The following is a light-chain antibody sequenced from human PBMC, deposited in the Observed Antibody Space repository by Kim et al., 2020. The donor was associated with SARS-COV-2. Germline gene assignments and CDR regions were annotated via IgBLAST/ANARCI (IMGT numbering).Light chain of an antibody. CDR2: GKS. CDR1: SLGNYY. V-gene: IGLV3-19*01. J-gene: IGLJ2*01. CDR3: NSRDSNTNHLV. Sequence: LGQTVMITFQGDSLGNYYASWYKQKPGPAPVVVIYGKSNRLSGIPDRFSGSNPGDTASLTITGAQAEDEADYFGNSRDSNTNHLVFGGGTQLTVL.